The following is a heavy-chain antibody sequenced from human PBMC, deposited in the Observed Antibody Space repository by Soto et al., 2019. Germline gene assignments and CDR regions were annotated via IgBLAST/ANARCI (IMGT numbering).Heavy chain of an antibody. Sequence: EVQLVESGGGLVKPGGSLRLSCAASGFTFSNAWMSWVRQAPGKGLEWVGRIKSKTDGGTTDYAAPVKGRFTISRDDSKNTLYLQMNSLKTEDTAVYYCTRGLARGLYFDLWGRGTLVTVSS. J-gene: IGHJ2*01. D-gene: IGHD1-26*01. V-gene: IGHV3-15*01. CDR1: GFTFSNAW. CDR2: IKSKTDGGTT. CDR3: TRGLARGLYFDL.